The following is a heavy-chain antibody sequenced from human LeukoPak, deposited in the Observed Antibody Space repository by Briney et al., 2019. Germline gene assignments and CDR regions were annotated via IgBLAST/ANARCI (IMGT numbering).Heavy chain of an antibody. Sequence: SETLSLTCAVYGGSFSGYYWSWIRQPPGKGLEWIGEINHSGSTNYNPSLKSRVTISVDTSKNQFSLKLSSVTAADTAVYHCATDYDILTGYDYWGQGTLVTVSS. CDR3: ATDYDILTGYDY. J-gene: IGHJ4*02. CDR2: INHSGST. V-gene: IGHV4-34*01. CDR1: GGSFSGYY. D-gene: IGHD3-9*01.